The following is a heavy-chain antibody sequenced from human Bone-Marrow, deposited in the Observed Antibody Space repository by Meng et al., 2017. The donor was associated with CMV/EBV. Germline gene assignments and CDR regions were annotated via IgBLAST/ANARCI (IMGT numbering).Heavy chain of an antibody. CDR3: ARVYRWQLVAVDAFDI. CDR2: IYYSGST. J-gene: IGHJ3*02. Sequence: SETLSLTCTVSGGSISSYYWSWIRQPPGKGLEWIGYIYYSGSTNYNPSLKSRVTISVDTSKNQFSLKLSSVTAADTAVYYCARVYRWQLVAVDAFDIWGQGTRVTVSS. CDR1: GGSISSYY. V-gene: IGHV4-59*01. D-gene: IGHD6-6*01.